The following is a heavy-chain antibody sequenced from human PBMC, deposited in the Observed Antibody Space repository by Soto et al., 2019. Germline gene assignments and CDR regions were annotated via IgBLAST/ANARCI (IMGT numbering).Heavy chain of an antibody. J-gene: IGHJ6*02. V-gene: IGHV3-21*01. CDR1: GFTFSSYS. CDR2: ISSSSSYI. CDR3: ARSKLGRGGGYGMDV. Sequence: PGGSLRLSCAASGFTFSSYSMNWVRQAPGKGLEWVSSISSSSSYIYYADSVKGRFTISRDNAKNSLYLQMNSLRAEDTAVYYCARSKLGRGGGYGMDVWGQGTTVTVSS. D-gene: IGHD7-27*01.